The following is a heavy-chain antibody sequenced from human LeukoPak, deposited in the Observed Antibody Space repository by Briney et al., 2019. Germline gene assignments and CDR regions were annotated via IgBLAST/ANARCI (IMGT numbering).Heavy chain of an antibody. D-gene: IGHD1-26*01. Sequence: GGSLRLFCAPSGFTFSNYYMSWVRQAPGKGLEWVANIKQDGSDKSYVDSVKGRFTISRDNAENSLYLQMNSLRAEDTAVYFCARDREVGATIHDYWGQGTLVTVSS. V-gene: IGHV3-7*01. J-gene: IGHJ4*02. CDR1: GFTFSNYY. CDR3: ARDREVGATIHDY. CDR2: IKQDGSDK.